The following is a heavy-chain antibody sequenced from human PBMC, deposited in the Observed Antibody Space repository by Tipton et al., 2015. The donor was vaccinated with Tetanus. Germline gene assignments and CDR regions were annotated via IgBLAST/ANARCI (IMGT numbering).Heavy chain of an antibody. D-gene: IGHD6-13*01. CDR3: ARLRGAAAGRRYTYFDY. CDR1: GGSISSYY. V-gene: IGHV4-59*01. Sequence: LRLSCTVSGGSISSYYWSWIRQPPGKGLEWIGYIYYSGSTNYNPSLKSRVTISVDTSKNQFSLKLSSVTAADTAVYYCARLRGAAAGRRYTYFDYWGQGTLVTVSS. J-gene: IGHJ4*02. CDR2: IYYSGST.